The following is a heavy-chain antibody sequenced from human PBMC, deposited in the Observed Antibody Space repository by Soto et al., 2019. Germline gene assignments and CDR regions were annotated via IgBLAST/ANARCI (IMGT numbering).Heavy chain of an antibody. CDR1: GGSISSGDYY. Sequence: PSETLSLTCTVSGGSISSGDYYWSWIRQPPGKGLEWIGYIYYSGSTYYNPSLKSRVTISVDTSKNQFSLKLSSVTAADTAVYFCASVLYDSSGYYYDWFGPWGQGTLVTVSS. V-gene: IGHV4-30-4*01. J-gene: IGHJ5*02. CDR3: ASVLYDSSGYYYDWFGP. CDR2: IYYSGST. D-gene: IGHD3-22*01.